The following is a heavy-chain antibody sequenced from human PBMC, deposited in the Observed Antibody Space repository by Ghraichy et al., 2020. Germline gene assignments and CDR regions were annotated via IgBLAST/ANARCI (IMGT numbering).Heavy chain of an antibody. J-gene: IGHJ4*02. D-gene: IGHD3-10*01. CDR2: ISGSGSST. CDR3: AKGESYYFGSGNAGY. Sequence: LSLTCAGSGFTFSNYAMSWVRQAPGKGLEWVSVISGSGSSTYYADYVDSVKGRFTISRDNSKNTLYLQMNSLRAEDTAVYYCAKGESYYFGSGNAGYWGQGTLVTVSS. CDR1: GFTFSNYA. V-gene: IGHV3-23*01.